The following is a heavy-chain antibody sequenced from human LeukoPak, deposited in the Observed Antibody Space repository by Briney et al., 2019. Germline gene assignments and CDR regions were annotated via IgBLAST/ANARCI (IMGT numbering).Heavy chain of an antibody. CDR2: INHSGST. D-gene: IGHD3-3*01. CDR3: ARVYDFWGGYYTGRSPPYFDY. CDR1: GGSFSGYY. J-gene: IGHJ4*02. Sequence: PSETLSLTCAVYGGSFSGYYWSWIRQPPGKGLEWIGEINHSGSTNYNPSLKSRVTISVDTSKNQFSLKLSSVTAADTAVYYCARVYDFWGGYYTGRSPPYFDYWGQGTLVTVSS. V-gene: IGHV4-34*01.